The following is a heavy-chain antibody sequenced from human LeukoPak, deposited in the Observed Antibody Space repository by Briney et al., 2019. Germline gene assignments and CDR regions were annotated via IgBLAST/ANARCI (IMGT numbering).Heavy chain of an antibody. D-gene: IGHD6-13*01. V-gene: IGHV4-59*01. J-gene: IGHJ6*02. CDR3: ARGGSSSWYEYYYGMDV. CDR1: GGSISSYY. CDR2: IYYSGST. Sequence: PSETLSLTCTVSGGSISSYYWSWIRQPPGKGLEWIGYIYYSGSTNYNPSLKSRVTISVDTSKNQFSLKLSSVTAADTAVYYCARGGSSSWYEYYYGMDVWGQGTTVTVSS.